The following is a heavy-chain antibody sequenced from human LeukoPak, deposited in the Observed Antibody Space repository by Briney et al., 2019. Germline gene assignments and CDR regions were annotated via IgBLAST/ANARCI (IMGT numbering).Heavy chain of an antibody. CDR2: IYSSGST. J-gene: IGHJ5*02. CDR3: ARDLNFDTNWLDP. V-gene: IGHV4-59*01. Sequence: SETLSLTCTVSGGSISSYYWSWIRQPPGKGLEWIGYIYSSGSTNYNPSLKSRVTISVDTSKNQFYLKLSSVTAADTAVYYCARDLNFDTNWLDPWGQGTLVTVSS. D-gene: IGHD3-9*01. CDR1: GGSISSYY.